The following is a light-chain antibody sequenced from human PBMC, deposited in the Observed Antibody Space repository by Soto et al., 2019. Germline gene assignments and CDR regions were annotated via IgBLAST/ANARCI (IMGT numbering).Light chain of an antibody. J-gene: IGLJ2*01. CDR1: SSDVGEENY. CDR2: EVS. V-gene: IGLV2-8*01. Sequence: QSVLTQPPSASGSPGQSVTITCSGTSSDVGEENYVSWYQQHPGKVPKLILYEVSKRPSGVPDRFSGSRSGNTASLTVSGLQAEDEADYYCSSFAGSPVVFGGGPKVTVL. CDR3: SSFAGSPVV.